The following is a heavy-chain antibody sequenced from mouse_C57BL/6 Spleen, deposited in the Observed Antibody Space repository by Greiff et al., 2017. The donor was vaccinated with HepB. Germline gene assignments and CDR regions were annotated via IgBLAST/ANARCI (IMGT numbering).Heavy chain of an antibody. CDR1: GYTFTEYT. D-gene: IGHD3-2*02. CDR3: ARHEDRLGLYYAMDY. V-gene: IGHV1-62-2*01. J-gene: IGHJ4*01. Sequence: VKLMESGAELVKPGASVKLSCKASGYTFTEYTIHWVKQRSGQGLEWIGWFYPGSGSIKYNEKFKDKATLTADKSSSTVYMELSRLTSEDSAVYFCARHEDRLGLYYAMDYWGQGTSVTVSS. CDR2: FYPGSGSI.